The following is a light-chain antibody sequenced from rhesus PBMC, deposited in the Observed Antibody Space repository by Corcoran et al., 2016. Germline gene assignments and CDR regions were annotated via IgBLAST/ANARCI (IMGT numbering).Light chain of an antibody. V-gene: IGKV1-74*01. CDR2: KAS. J-gene: IGKJ2*01. Sequence: DIQMTQSPSSLSASVGDRVTITCRASENVNNYLNWYQQKPGKAPKLLIYKASTLQSGGPSRFSGSGSGTDYTFTISSLQPEDVATIYCQHGYGTPFSFGQGTKVKIK. CDR3: QHGYGTPFS. CDR1: ENVNNY.